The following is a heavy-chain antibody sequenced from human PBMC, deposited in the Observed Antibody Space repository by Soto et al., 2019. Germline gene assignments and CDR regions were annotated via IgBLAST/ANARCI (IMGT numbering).Heavy chain of an antibody. Sequence: GGSLRLSCAASGFTFSSYGMHWVRQAPGKGLEWVAVISYDGSNKYYADSVKGRFTISRDDSKNTLYLQMNSLRAEDTAVYYCARDGLELRRDYYGMDVWGQGTTVTVSS. J-gene: IGHJ6*02. CDR1: GFTFSSYG. D-gene: IGHD1-7*01. CDR2: ISYDGSNK. CDR3: ARDGLELRRDYYGMDV. V-gene: IGHV3-30*03.